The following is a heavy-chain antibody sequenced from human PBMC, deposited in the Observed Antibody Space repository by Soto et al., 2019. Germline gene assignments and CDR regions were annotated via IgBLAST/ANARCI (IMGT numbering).Heavy chain of an antibody. Sequence: ASVKVSCKTSGYTFTDYDINWVRQATGQGPEWMGLMNPNSGDTGYVQNFQGRVTMTRSTSINTAYMEVNSLTSEDTAVYFCTRSRGGTGVHFDYWGQGTPVTISS. CDR3: TRSRGGTGVHFDY. J-gene: IGHJ4*02. V-gene: IGHV1-8*01. CDR2: MNPNSGDT. D-gene: IGHD7-27*01. CDR1: GYTFTDYD.